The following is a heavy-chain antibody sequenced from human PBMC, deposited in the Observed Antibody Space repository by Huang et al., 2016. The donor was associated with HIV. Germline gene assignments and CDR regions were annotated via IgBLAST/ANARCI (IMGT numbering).Heavy chain of an antibody. D-gene: IGHD3-22*01. CDR2: SNPNSGGT. Sequence: QVQLVQSGAEVKRPGASVKVSCKASGYTFTGYYIHWVRQAPGQGLEWMGWSNPNSGGTNYAQKFQGRLTMTGDTSISTAYMELSSLRSDDTAVHYCARQRTTYYYDSSGYRGEFDYWGQGTLVTVSS. V-gene: IGHV1-2*02. CDR3: ARQRTTYYYDSSGYRGEFDY. CDR1: GYTFTGYY. J-gene: IGHJ4*02.